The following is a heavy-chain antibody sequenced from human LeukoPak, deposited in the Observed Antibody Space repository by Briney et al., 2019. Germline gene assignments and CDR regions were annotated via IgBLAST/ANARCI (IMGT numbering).Heavy chain of an antibody. Sequence: GGSLRLSCAASGFTFSSYGMHWVRQAPGKGLEWVSAISGSGGSTYYADSVKGRFTISRDNSKNTLYLQMNSLRAEDTAVYYCAKDPSGPRKYSNAFDIWGQETMVTVSS. J-gene: IGHJ3*02. CDR1: GFTFSSYG. CDR3: AKDPSGPRKYSNAFDI. D-gene: IGHD6-6*01. CDR2: ISGSGGST. V-gene: IGHV3-23*01.